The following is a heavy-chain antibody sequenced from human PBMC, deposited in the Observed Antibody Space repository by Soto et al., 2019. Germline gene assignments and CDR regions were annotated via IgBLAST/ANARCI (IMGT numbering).Heavy chain of an antibody. CDR2: ISGSGGST. CDR1: GFTFSSYA. CDR3: AKDPYYDFWSGYYTNLDV. J-gene: IGHJ6*02. V-gene: IGHV3-23*01. D-gene: IGHD3-3*01. Sequence: PRGSLRLSCAASGFTFSSYAMSWVRQAPGKGLEWVSAISGSGGSTYYADSVKGRFTISRDNSKNTLYLQMNSLRAEDTAVYYCAKDPYYDFWSGYYTNLDVWGQGTTVTVSS.